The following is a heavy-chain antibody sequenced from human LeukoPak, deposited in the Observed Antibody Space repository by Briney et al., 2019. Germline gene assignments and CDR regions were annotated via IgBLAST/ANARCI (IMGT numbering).Heavy chain of an antibody. J-gene: IGHJ4*02. CDR1: GFTFSSYS. CDR3: AREGPAVTVDY. V-gene: IGHV3-21*01. Sequence: GSLRLSCAASGFTFSSYSMNWVRQAPGKGLEWVLSISSSSSYIYYADSVKGRFTISRDNAKNSLYLQMNSLRAEDTAVYYCAREGPAVTVDYWGQGTLVTVSS. D-gene: IGHD4-17*01. CDR2: ISSSSSYI.